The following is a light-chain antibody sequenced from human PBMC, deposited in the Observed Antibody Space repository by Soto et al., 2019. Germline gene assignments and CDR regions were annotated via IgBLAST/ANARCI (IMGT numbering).Light chain of an antibody. Sequence: DIQMTQSPSTLSASVGDRVTITCRASQSISGWLAWYQQKPGKAPNLLIYDASSLESGVPSRFSGSGSGTEFTLTISSLQPDDFATYYCQQYNTYRTFGQGTKVDIK. CDR3: QQYNTYRT. CDR2: DAS. V-gene: IGKV1-5*01. CDR1: QSISGW. J-gene: IGKJ1*01.